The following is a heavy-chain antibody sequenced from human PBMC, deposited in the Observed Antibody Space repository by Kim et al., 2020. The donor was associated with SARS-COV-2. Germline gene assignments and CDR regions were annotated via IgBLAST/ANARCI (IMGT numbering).Heavy chain of an antibody. V-gene: IGHV3-48*02. J-gene: IGHJ6*02. CDR3: ARDMRGGYCSSTSCPYYYYYGMDV. CDR2: ISSSSSTI. Sequence: GGSLRLSCAASGFTFSSYSMNWVRQAPGKGLEWVSYISSSSSTIYYADSVKGRFTISRDNAKNSLYLQMNSLRDEDTAVYYCARDMRGGYCSSTSCPYYYYYGMDVWGQGTTVTVSS. CDR1: GFTFSSYS. D-gene: IGHD2-2*01.